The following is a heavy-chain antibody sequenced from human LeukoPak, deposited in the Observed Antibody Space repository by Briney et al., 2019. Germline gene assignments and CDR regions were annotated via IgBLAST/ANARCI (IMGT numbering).Heavy chain of an antibody. J-gene: IGHJ4*02. D-gene: IGHD1-7*01. Sequence: SETLSLTCTVSGGSISSSSYYWGWIRQPPGKGLEWIGSIYYSGSTYYNPSLKSRVTISVDTSKNQFSLKLSSVTAADTAVYYCARVGLLELSAPRYFDYWGQGTLVTVSS. CDR3: ARVGLLELSAPRYFDY. CDR1: GGSISSSSYY. V-gene: IGHV4-39*07. CDR2: IYYSGST.